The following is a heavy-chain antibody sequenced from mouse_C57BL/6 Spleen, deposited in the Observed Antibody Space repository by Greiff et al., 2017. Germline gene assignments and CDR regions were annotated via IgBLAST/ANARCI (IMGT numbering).Heavy chain of an antibody. D-gene: IGHD3-1*01. CDR1: GYTFTSYW. CDR2: INPSNGGT. CDR3: ARVGLAREHYWYFDV. V-gene: IGHV1-53*01. Sequence: QVQLQQSGTELVKPGASVKLSCKASGYTFTSYWMHWVKQRPGQGLEWIGNINPSNGGTNYNEKFKSKATLTVDKSSSTAYMQISSLTSEDSAVYYGARVGLAREHYWYFDVWGTGTTVTVSS. J-gene: IGHJ1*03.